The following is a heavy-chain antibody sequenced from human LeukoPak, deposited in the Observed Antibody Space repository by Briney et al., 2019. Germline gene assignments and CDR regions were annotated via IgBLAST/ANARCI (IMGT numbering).Heavy chain of an antibody. D-gene: IGHD3-9*01. J-gene: IGHJ4*02. CDR3: ARGTYYDILTGYFRYPQEIEY. CDR1: GFTFSSYG. V-gene: IGHV3-33*01. CDR2: IWYDGSNK. Sequence: GGSLRLSCAASGFTFSSYGMHWVRQAPGKGLEWVAVIWYDGSNKYYADSVKGRFTISRDNSKNTLYLQMNSLRAEDTAVYYCARGTYYDILTGYFRYPQEIEYWGQGTLVTVSS.